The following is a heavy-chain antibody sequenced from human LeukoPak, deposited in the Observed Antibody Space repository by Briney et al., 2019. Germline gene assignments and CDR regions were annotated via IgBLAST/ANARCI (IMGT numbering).Heavy chain of an antibody. CDR2: INHSGST. D-gene: IGHD3-22*01. CDR3: ARGQGGSSHYYDRGTYYFDY. J-gene: IGHJ4*02. V-gene: IGHV4-34*01. Sequence: SETLSLTCAVYGGSFSGYYWSWIRQPPGKGLEWIGEINHSGSTNYNPSLKSRVTISVDTSKNQFSLKLSSVTAADTAVYYCARGQGGSSHYYDRGTYYFDYWGLGTLVTVSS. CDR1: GGSFSGYY.